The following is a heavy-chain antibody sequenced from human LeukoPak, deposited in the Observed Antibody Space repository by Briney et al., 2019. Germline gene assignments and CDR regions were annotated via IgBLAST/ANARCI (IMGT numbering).Heavy chain of an antibody. CDR1: GFTFGSFT. J-gene: IGHJ6*04. V-gene: IGHV3-21*01. CDR2: ISLTPTYK. Sequence: GGSLRLSCVASGFTFGSFTMSWVRQAPGKGLEWISSISLTPTYKNYADAVKGRFTISRDNAENSLFLQMNSLRAEDTAVYYCAELGITMIGGVWGKGTTVTVSS. D-gene: IGHD3-10*02. CDR3: AELGITMIGGV.